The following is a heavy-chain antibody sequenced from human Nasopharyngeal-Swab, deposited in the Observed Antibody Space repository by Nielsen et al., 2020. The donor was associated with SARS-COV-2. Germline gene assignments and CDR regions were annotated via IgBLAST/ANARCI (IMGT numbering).Heavy chain of an antibody. CDR1: GGSISSGGYY. CDR2: IYYSGST. J-gene: IGHJ6*02. D-gene: IGHD6-19*01. V-gene: IGHV4-31*03. CDR3: ARDREYSSGWPNGMDV. Sequence: SETLSLTCTVSGGSISSGGYYWSWIRQHPGKGLEWIGYIYYSGSTYYNPSLKSRVTISVDTSKNQFSLKLSSVTAADTAVYYCARDREYSSGWPNGMDVWGQGTTVTVSS.